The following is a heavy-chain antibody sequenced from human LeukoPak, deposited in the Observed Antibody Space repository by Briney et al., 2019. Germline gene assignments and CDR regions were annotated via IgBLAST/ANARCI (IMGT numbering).Heavy chain of an antibody. CDR3: ARDYKYAFDN. D-gene: IGHD5-24*01. J-gene: IGHJ4*02. CDR1: GFTFSDYS. V-gene: IGHV3-48*01. CDR2: IGIDSGNT. Sequence: PGGSLRLSRAASGFTFSDYSMNWVRQAPGKGLEWISYIGIDSGNTNYAGSVKGRFTISGDKAKNSLYLQMNSLRVEDTAVYYCARDYKYAFDNWGQGTLVTVSS.